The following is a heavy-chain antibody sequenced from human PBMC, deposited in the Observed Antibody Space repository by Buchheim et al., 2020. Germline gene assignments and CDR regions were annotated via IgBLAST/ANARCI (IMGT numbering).Heavy chain of an antibody. CDR2: INHSGST. J-gene: IGHJ5*02. CDR1: GGSFGGYY. Sequence: QVQLQQWGAGLLKPSETLSLACAVYGGSFGGYYWSWIRQPPGKGLEWIGEINHSGSTNYNPSLKSRVTISVYTSKNQFSLKLSSVTAADTAVYYCARALRYFDWLLHWFDPWGQGTL. CDR3: ARALRYFDWLLHWFDP. D-gene: IGHD3-9*01. V-gene: IGHV4-34*01.